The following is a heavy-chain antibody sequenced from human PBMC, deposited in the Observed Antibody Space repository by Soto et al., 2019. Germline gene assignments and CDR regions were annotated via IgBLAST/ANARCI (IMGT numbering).Heavy chain of an antibody. CDR2: INPNSGGT. J-gene: IGHJ5*02. CDR3: ARGDIAVVPQHHFDP. Sequence: ASVKVSCKTSGYTFTGYYMHWVRQAPGQGLEWMGWINPNSGGTNYAQKFQGWVTMTRDTSISTAYMELSRLRSDDTAVYYCARGDIAVVPQHHFDPWGQGTLVTVSS. D-gene: IGHD2-2*01. V-gene: IGHV1-2*04. CDR1: GYTFTGYY.